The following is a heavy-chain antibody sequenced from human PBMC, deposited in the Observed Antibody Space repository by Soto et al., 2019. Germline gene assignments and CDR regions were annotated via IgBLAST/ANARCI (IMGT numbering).Heavy chain of an antibody. V-gene: IGHV3-13*04. D-gene: IGHD3-10*01. Sequence: EVRLVESGGGLVQPGGSLRLSCAASGFTFYNYDMHWVRQAPGKGLEWVSAIGTLADTFYPGSVKGRFTISRENAKNSLYLQMNSLRVEDTAVYYCARDGTYGSGGGPDWFFDLWGRGTLVTVSS. CDR1: GFTFYNYD. CDR2: IGTLADT. CDR3: ARDGTYGSGGGPDWFFDL. J-gene: IGHJ2*01.